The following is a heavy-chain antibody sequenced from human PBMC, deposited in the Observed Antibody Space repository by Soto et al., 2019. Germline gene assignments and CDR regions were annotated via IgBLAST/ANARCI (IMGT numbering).Heavy chain of an antibody. CDR1: GGSISSGGYY. CDR3: ARELGFYYYYGMDV. Sequence: SETLSLTCTVSGGSISSGGYYWSWIRQHPGKGLEWIGYIYYSGSTYYNPSLKSRVTIPVDTSKNQFSLKLSSVTAADTAVYYCARELGFYYYYGMDVWGQGTTVTVYS. CDR2: IYYSGST. V-gene: IGHV4-31*02. J-gene: IGHJ6*02. D-gene: IGHD3-3*02.